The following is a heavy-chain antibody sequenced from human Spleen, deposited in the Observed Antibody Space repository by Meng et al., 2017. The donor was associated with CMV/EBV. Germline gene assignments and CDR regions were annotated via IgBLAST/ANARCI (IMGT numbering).Heavy chain of an antibody. J-gene: IGHJ4*02. CDR3: ARDQGRQYYDPWSGYHY. CDR1: GYSLRNYG. CDR2: ISGYNGDT. D-gene: IGHD3-3*01. Sequence: ASVKVSCKVSGYSLRNYGVSWVRQAPGQGLEWMGWISGYNGDTNYVQKFQVRVTMTTDTATNIAYMELWSLRSDDTAVYYCARDQGRQYYDPWSGYHYWGQGTLVTVSS. V-gene: IGHV1-18*01.